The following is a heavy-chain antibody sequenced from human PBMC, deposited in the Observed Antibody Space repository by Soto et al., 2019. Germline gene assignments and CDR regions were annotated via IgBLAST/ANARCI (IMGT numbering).Heavy chain of an antibody. V-gene: IGHV4-59*08. J-gene: IGHJ5*02. CDR2: IYYSGST. CDR1: GGSISSYY. D-gene: IGHD2-21*02. CDR3: ASLVVTAHNWFDP. Sequence: SETLSLTCTVSGGSISSYYWSWIRQSPGKGLEWIGYIYYSGSTNYNPSLKSRVTISVDTSKNQFSLKLSSVTAPDTAVYYCASLVVTAHNWFDPWGQGTLVTVSS.